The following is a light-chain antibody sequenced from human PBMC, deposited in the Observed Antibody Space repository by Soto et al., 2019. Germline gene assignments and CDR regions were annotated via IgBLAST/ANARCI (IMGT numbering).Light chain of an antibody. CDR2: LGS. CDR1: RSLLHINGYNY. Sequence: DIVVTQSPLSLPVTPGEPASISCRSSRSLLHINGYNYLDWYLQKPGQSPQLLIYLGSNRASGVPDRFSGSGSGTDFTLNISRVEAEDVGIYYCMQALQTPYTFGQGTKLEIK. J-gene: IGKJ2*01. CDR3: MQALQTPYT. V-gene: IGKV2-28*01.